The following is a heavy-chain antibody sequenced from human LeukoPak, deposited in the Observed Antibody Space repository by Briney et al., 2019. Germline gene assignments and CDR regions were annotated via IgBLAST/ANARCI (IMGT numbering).Heavy chain of an antibody. J-gene: IGHJ4*02. CDR2: MDPNSGNT. D-gene: IGHD3-10*01. CDR3: ARMSRSRGLVY. V-gene: IGHV1-8*03. Sequence: ASVKVSCKASGYTFTSYDINWVRQATGQGLEWMGWMDPNSGNTGYAQKFQGRVTITRNTSISTAYMELSSLRSEDTAVYYCARMSRSRGLVYWGQGTLVTVSS. CDR1: GYTFTSYD.